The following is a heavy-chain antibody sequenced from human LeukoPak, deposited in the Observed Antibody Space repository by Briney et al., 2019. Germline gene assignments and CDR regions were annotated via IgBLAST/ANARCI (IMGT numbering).Heavy chain of an antibody. CDR2: IKQDGSEK. Sequence: GGSLRLSCAASGFTFSSYWMSWVRQAPGKGLEWVANIKQDGSEKYYVDSVKGRFTISRDNAKNLLYLQMNSLRAEDTAVYYCARGPDYGDYVYYFDYWGQGTLVTVSS. CDR1: GFTFSSYW. D-gene: IGHD4-17*01. V-gene: IGHV3-7*03. J-gene: IGHJ4*02. CDR3: ARGPDYGDYVYYFDY.